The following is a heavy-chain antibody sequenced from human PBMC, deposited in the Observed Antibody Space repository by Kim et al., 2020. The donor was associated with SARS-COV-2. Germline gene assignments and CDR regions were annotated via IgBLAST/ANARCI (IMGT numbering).Heavy chain of an antibody. CDR1: GFIFSTYD. CDR2: ITRDGST. Sequence: GGSLRLSCAASGFIFSTYDMSWVRQAPGKGLEWISAITRDGSTFYTDSVKGRFTISRDNSENTLHLQMGSLRVEDTGVYYCAREPARRADSWGRGTLVTVSS. CDR3: AREPARRADS. V-gene: IGHV3-23*01. J-gene: IGHJ4*02.